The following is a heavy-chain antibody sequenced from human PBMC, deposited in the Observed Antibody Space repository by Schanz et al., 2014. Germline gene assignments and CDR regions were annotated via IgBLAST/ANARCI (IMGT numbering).Heavy chain of an antibody. CDR2: INPNTGGT. D-gene: IGHD3-10*01. CDR3: ARAKRFGDMDV. CDR1: GYTLSDYY. Sequence: QVQLVQSGTQVKKPGASVKVSCKASGYTLSDYYIHWVRQAPGQGLEWMGWINPNTGGTNFAQKFQGWVTVTRDTSISTVYMELRNLRSDDTAVYYCARAKRFGDMDVWGQGTTVTVSS. V-gene: IGHV1-2*04. J-gene: IGHJ6*02.